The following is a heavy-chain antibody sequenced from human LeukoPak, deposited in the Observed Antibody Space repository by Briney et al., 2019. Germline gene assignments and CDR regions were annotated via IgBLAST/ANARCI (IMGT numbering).Heavy chain of an antibody. CDR3: AREAGDGSGSYDY. V-gene: IGHV1-2*06. CDR1: GYTFTDYY. D-gene: IGHD3-10*01. Sequence: ASVKVSCKASGYTFTDYYIHWVRQAPGQGLERMGRINPNSGGTNSAQRFQGRVTMTRDTSISAAYMELSRLRSDDTAVYYCAREAGDGSGSYDYWGQATLVTVSS. J-gene: IGHJ4*02. CDR2: INPNSGGT.